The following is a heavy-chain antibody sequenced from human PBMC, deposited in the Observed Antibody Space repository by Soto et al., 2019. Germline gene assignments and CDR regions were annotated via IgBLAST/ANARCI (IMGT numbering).Heavy chain of an antibody. D-gene: IGHD6-13*01. Sequence: PSETLSLTCAVYGGSFSGYYWSWIRQPPGKGLEWIGEINHSGSTNYNPSLKSRVTISVDTSKNQFSLKLSSVTAADTAVYYCARFLTAAGPLDDAFDIWGQGTMVT. CDR2: INHSGST. CDR3: ARFLTAAGPLDDAFDI. J-gene: IGHJ3*02. V-gene: IGHV4-34*01. CDR1: GGSFSGYY.